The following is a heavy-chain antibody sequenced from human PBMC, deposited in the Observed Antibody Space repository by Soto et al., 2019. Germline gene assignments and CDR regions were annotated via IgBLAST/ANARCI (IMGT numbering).Heavy chain of an antibody. Sequence: QVQLQQWGARLLKPSDTLSLTCAVYGGTFSDYYWNWIRQPPGKGLEWIGEINHSGSTNYNPSLKSRVTTAVDTSKHQFTLKLSSVTAADTAVYYCARRYSGYDFDYWGQGTLVTVSS. V-gene: IGHV4-34*08. CDR3: ARRYSGYDFDY. CDR1: GGTFSDYY. CDR2: INHSGST. D-gene: IGHD5-12*01. J-gene: IGHJ4*02.